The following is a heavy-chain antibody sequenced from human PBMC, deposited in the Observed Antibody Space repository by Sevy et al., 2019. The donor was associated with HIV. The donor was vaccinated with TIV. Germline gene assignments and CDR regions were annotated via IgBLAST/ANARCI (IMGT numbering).Heavy chain of an antibody. Sequence: GGSLRLSCAASGSMFSTYGIHWVRQAPGKGLEWVAIIWYDGSQKYYADSVKGRFTISIDNSNNTVYLQMNSLRAEDTAVYYCARDHGFGDYVRYYFEYWGQGTLVTVSS. J-gene: IGHJ4*02. CDR2: IWYDGSQK. CDR1: GSMFSTYG. CDR3: ARDHGFGDYVRYYFEY. D-gene: IGHD3-10*01. V-gene: IGHV3-33*01.